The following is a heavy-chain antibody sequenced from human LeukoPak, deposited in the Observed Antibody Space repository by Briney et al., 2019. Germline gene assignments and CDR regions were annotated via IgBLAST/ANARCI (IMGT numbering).Heavy chain of an antibody. V-gene: IGHV3-21*01. CDR1: GFTFSSYG. Sequence: PGGSLRLSCAASGFTFSSYGMHWVRQAPGKGLEWVSSISSSSSYIYYADSVKGRFTISRDNAKNSLYLQMNSLRAEDTAVYYCAPRRDGYEFLFGYWGQGTLVTVSS. J-gene: IGHJ4*02. D-gene: IGHD5-24*01. CDR2: ISSSSSYI. CDR3: APRRDGYEFLFGY.